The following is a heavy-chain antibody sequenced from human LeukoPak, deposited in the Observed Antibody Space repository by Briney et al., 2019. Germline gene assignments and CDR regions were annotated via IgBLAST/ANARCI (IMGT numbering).Heavy chain of an antibody. CDR1: GYTLTELS. CDR2: FDPEDGET. CDR3: ATAPTLTGTTPKPENWFDP. J-gene: IGHJ5*02. D-gene: IGHD1-20*01. V-gene: IGHV1-24*01. Sequence: ASVKVSCKVSGYTLTELSMHWVRQAPGKGLEWMGGFDPEDGETIYAQKFQGRVTMTEDTSTDTAYMELSSPRSEDTAVYYCATAPTLTGTTPKPENWFDPWGQGTLVTVSS.